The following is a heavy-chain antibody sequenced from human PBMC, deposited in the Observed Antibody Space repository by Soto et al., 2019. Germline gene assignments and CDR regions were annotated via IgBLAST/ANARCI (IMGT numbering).Heavy chain of an antibody. CDR3: ARHPERIAEIGWFDP. CDR1: GFTFSSYS. V-gene: IGHV3-48*01. J-gene: IGHJ5*02. CDR2: ISSSSSTI. D-gene: IGHD6-13*01. Sequence: EVPLVESGGRLVQPGGSLRLSFAASGFTFSSYSMNWVRQAPGKGLEWVSYISSSSSTIYYADSVKGRFTISRDNAKHSLYLQMNSLRAEDTAVYYCARHPERIAEIGWFDPWGQGTGVTVSS.